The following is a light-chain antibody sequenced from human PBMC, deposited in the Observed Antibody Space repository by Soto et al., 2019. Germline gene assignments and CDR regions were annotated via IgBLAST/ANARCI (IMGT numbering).Light chain of an antibody. CDR2: GAS. J-gene: IGKJ4*01. Sequence: EVMMSLSPATRSASPGESATIFCRASQSVSSNLAWYQQKPGQAPRLLIYGASTRATGIPARFSGRGSGTEFTLTISSLQSEDFATYYCQQYNSYSLTFGGGTKVDIK. CDR3: QQYNSYSLT. CDR1: QSVSSN. V-gene: IGKV3-15*01.